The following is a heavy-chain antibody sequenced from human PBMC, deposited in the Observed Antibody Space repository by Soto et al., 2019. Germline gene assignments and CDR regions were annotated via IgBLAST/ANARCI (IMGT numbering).Heavy chain of an antibody. CDR2: IKSDGSGA. J-gene: IGHJ4*02. D-gene: IGHD5-18*01. CDR1: GFTFSSYW. Sequence: EVQLVESGGDLVQPGGSLRLSCAASGFTFSSYWMHWVRQAPGKGLVWVSRIKSDGSGAIYAASVKGRFTGSRDNADNTGDLPVDRLRTEATAAYCCTRGDGDYHSGNGYLRRQWGPGARVSVSA. CDR3: TRGDGDYHSGNGYLRRQ. V-gene: IGHV3-74*01.